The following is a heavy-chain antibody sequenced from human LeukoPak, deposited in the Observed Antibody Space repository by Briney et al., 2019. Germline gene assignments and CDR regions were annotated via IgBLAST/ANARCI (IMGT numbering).Heavy chain of an antibody. D-gene: IGHD5-18*01. V-gene: IGHV3-21*01. CDR3: ARDRGTAMERGSDY. CDR2: ISSSSSYI. Sequence: GGSLRLSCAASGFTFSSYSMNWVRQAPGKGLEWVSSISSSSSYIYYADSVKGRFTISRDNTKNSLYLQMNSLRAEDTAVYYCARDRGTAMERGSDYWGQGTLVTVSS. CDR1: GFTFSSYS. J-gene: IGHJ4*02.